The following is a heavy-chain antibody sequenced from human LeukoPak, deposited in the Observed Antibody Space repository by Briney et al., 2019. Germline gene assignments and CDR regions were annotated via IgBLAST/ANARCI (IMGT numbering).Heavy chain of an antibody. D-gene: IGHD1/OR15-1a*01. V-gene: IGHV3-74*01. CDR2: INGDGSDT. CDR1: GFTFSGYW. Sequence: PGGSLRLSCAASGFTFSGYWMHWARRSPGKGLVWVSCINGDGSDTRYADSVKGRFTISRDNAKNTLYLQMNSLGVEDTAVYYCARDPRNKGFDPWGQGTLVTVSS. CDR3: ARDPRNKGFDP. J-gene: IGHJ5*02.